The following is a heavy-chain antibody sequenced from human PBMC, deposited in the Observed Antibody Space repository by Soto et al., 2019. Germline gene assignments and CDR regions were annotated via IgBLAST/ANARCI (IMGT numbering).Heavy chain of an antibody. CDR3: TTLLVGYSSGWPEPYFDP. Sequence: GGSLRLSCAASGFTFSNAWMNWVRQAPGKGLEWVGRIKSKTDGGTTDYAAPVKGRFTISRDDSKNTLYLQMNSLKTEDTAVYYCTTLLVGYSSGWPEPYFDPWGQGTLVTVSS. V-gene: IGHV3-15*07. CDR2: IKSKTDGGTT. D-gene: IGHD6-19*01. CDR1: GFTFSNAW. J-gene: IGHJ5*02.